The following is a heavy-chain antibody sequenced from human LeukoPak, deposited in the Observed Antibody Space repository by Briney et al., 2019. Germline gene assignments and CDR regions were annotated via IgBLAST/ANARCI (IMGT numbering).Heavy chain of an antibody. Sequence: SETLSLTCTVSGGSISSYYWSWIRQPPGKGLEWIGYIYYSGSTNYNPSLKSRVTISVDTSKNQFSLKLSSVTAADTAVYYCARADYDFWGGYSAFDYWGQGTLVTVSS. CDR1: GGSISSYY. J-gene: IGHJ4*02. D-gene: IGHD3-3*01. V-gene: IGHV4-59*01. CDR3: ARADYDFWGGYSAFDY. CDR2: IYYSGST.